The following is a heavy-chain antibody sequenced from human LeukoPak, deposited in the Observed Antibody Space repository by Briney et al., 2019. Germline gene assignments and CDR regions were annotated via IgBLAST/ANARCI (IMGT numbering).Heavy chain of an antibody. V-gene: IGHV5-51*01. CDR1: GYRFTSYW. CDR3: ARPRVAWYNASDI. Sequence: PGESLKISCKGSGYRFTSYWIGWVRQMPGKGLEWMGIIYPGDFDTRYSPSFEGQVTISADKSISTAYLQWTSLKASDSAMYYCARPRVAWYNASDIWGQGTMVTVSS. CDR2: IYPGDFDT. D-gene: IGHD6-13*01. J-gene: IGHJ3*02.